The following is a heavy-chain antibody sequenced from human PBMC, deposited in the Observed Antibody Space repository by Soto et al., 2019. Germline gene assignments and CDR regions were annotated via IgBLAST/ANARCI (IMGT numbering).Heavy chain of an antibody. CDR3: ARDKARLQLGGNYYYIVDV. CDR1: GGTFSKSA. CDR2: IIPIFRTP. J-gene: IGHJ6*02. V-gene: IGHV1-69*12. D-gene: IGHD1-1*01. Sequence: QVQLVQSGAEVKKPGSSVKVSCKASGGTFSKSAISWVRQAPGQGLEWMGGIIPIFRTPDYAQKFQGRVTITADEPTSTAYMELSGLRSEDTAMYYCARDKARLQLGGNYYYIVDVWGQGTTVIVSS.